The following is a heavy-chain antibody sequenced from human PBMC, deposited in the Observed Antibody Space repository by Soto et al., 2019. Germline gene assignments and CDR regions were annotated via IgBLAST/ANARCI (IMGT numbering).Heavy chain of an antibody. Sequence: SYKGAGDTFTDFGIGWVRQMPGKGLEWMGIIYPGDSDTKYNPSFQGQVTISADKSITTTYLRWTSLKASDTAIYYCAASIFYYGMDVWGQGTTVTVSS. CDR3: AASIFYYGMDV. CDR2: IYPGDSDT. V-gene: IGHV5-51*01. J-gene: IGHJ6*02. CDR1: GDTFTDFG.